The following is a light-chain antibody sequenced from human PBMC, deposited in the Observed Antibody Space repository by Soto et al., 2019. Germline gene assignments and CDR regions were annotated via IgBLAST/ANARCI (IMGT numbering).Light chain of an antibody. CDR3: CSYAGSSTLV. V-gene: IGLV2-23*01. CDR1: SSDVGSYNL. CDR2: EGS. J-gene: IGLJ3*02. Sequence: QSVLTQPASVSGSPGQSITISCTGTSSDVGSYNLVSWYQQHPGKAPKLMIYEGSKRPSGVSNRFSGSKSGNTASLTISGLQAEDEADYYCCSYAGSSTLVFGGGTKLTVI.